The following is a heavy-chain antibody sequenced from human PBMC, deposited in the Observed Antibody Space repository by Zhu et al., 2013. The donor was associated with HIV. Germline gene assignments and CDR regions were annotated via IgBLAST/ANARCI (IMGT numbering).Heavy chain of an antibody. CDR1: GYSISSGYY. CDR2: IYHSGST. CDR3: ARVYYDFWSGYLYYFDY. Sequence: QVQLQESGPGLVKPSETLSLTCAVSGYSISSGYYWGWIRQPPGKGLEWIGSIYHSGSTYYNPSLKSRVTISVDTSKNQFSLKLSSVTAADTAVYYCARVYYDFWSGYLYYFDYWGQGTLVTVSS. D-gene: IGHD3-3*01. J-gene: IGHJ4*02. V-gene: IGHV4-38-2*01.